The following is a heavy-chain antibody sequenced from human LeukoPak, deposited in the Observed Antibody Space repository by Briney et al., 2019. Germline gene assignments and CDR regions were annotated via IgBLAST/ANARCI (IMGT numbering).Heavy chain of an antibody. J-gene: IGHJ4*02. D-gene: IGHD1-20*01. CDR2: IYYSGST. V-gene: IGHV4-59*01. CDR1: GGSISSYY. CDR3: AREWDNWNDRGFDY. Sequence: PSETLSLTCTVSGGSISSYYWSWIRHPPGKGLEWMGYIYYSGSTNYHPALKSRVTISVDTSKNQFSLKLSSVTAAGTAVYYCAREWDNWNDRGFDYWGQGTLVTVSS.